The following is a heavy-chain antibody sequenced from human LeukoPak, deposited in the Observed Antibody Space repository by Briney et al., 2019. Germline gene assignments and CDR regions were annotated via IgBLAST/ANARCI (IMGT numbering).Heavy chain of an antibody. D-gene: IGHD3-10*01. V-gene: IGHV3-23*01. Sequence: GGSLRLSCAASGFTFSTFAMLWVRQPRGKGLEWVSSIFPSGGEIHYADSVRGRFTISRDNSKSTLSLQMNSLRAEDTAVYYCARVSYGSGTYYHYYYYYMDVWGKGTTVTISS. J-gene: IGHJ6*03. CDR2: IFPSGGEI. CDR1: GFTFSTFA. CDR3: ARVSYGSGTYYHYYYYYMDV.